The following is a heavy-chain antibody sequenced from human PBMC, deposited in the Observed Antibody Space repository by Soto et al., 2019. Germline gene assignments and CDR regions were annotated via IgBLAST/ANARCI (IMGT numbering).Heavy chain of an antibody. CDR2: ISPYNGKT. D-gene: IGHD4-4*01. CDR1: CYTLVNYG. CDR3: ARDQTTRLQEAFDV. Sequence: QVQLVQSGGEVKEPGASVTISCKASCYTLVNYGINWVRQAPGQGLEWLGWISPYNGKTEYAQRLQGRVTLTTDTSARTAYLDLRSLRPDDTAVYYCARDQTTRLQEAFDVWCQGTMVTVSS. V-gene: IGHV1-18*01. J-gene: IGHJ3*01.